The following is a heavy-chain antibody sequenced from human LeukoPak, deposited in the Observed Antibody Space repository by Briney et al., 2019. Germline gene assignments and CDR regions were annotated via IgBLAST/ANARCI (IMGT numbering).Heavy chain of an antibody. CDR2: ISSSSSTI. Sequence: GGSLRLSCAASGLTFSSSSMNWVRQAPGKGLEWVAYISSSSSTIHYAGSVKGRFTISRDNAKNSLYLQMNSLRAEDTAVYYCARAGTLRDAFDIWGQGTMVTVSS. V-gene: IGHV3-48*01. CDR3: ARAGTLRDAFDI. D-gene: IGHD3-10*01. J-gene: IGHJ3*02. CDR1: GLTFSSSS.